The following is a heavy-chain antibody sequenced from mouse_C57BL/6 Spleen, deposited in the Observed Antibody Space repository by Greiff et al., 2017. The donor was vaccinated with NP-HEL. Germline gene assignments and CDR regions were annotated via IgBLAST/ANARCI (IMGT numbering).Heavy chain of an antibody. D-gene: IGHD2-4*01. J-gene: IGHJ1*03. CDR1: GFSLSTSGMG. CDR3: ARRPTMITTGYFDV. CDR2: IYWDDDK. V-gene: IGHV8-12*01. Sequence: QVTLKVCGPGILQSSQTLSLTCSFSGFSLSTSGMGVSWIRQPSGKGLEWLAHIYWDDDKRYNPSLKSRLTISKDTSRNQVFLKITSVDTADTATYYCARRPTMITTGYFDVWGTGTTVTVSS.